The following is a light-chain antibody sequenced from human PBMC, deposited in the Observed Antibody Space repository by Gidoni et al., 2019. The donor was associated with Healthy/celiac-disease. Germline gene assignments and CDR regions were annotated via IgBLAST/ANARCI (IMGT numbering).Light chain of an antibody. Sequence: AIQLTRSPSSRSASVGDRVTITCRASQGISSALACYQQKPGKAPKLLIYDASSLESGVPSRFSGSGSGTDFTFTISSLQPEDFATYYCQQFNSYPHTFGQGTKLEIK. CDR3: QQFNSYPHT. V-gene: IGKV1-13*02. CDR2: DAS. CDR1: QGISSA. J-gene: IGKJ2*01.